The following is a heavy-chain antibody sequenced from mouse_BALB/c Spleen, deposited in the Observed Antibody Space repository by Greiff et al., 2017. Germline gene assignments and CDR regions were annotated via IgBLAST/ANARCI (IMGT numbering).Heavy chain of an antibody. V-gene: IGHV14-2*01. D-gene: IGHD2-1*01. Sequence: EVQLQQSGAELVKPGASVKLSCTASGFNIKDYYMHWVKQRPEQGLEWIGRIDPEDGDTKYAPKFQGKATITADTSSNTAYLQLSSLTSEDTAVYYCCRASDGNYYAMDYWGQGTSVTVSS. CDR3: CRASDGNYYAMDY. CDR2: IDPEDGDT. J-gene: IGHJ4*01. CDR1: GFNIKDYY.